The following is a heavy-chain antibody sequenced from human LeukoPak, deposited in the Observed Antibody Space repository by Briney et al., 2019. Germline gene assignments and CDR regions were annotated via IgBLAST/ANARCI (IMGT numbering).Heavy chain of an antibody. Sequence: SETLSLTCTVSGGSISSYYWSWIRQPPGKGLEWIGYIYYSGSTNYNPSLKSRVTISVDTSKNQFSLKLSSVTAADTAVYYCARLAGTYYYDSSGYSPIIYFDYWGQGTLVTVSS. CDR1: GGSISSYY. V-gene: IGHV4-59*08. CDR3: ARLAGTYYYDSSGYSPIIYFDY. J-gene: IGHJ4*02. D-gene: IGHD3-22*01. CDR2: IYYSGST.